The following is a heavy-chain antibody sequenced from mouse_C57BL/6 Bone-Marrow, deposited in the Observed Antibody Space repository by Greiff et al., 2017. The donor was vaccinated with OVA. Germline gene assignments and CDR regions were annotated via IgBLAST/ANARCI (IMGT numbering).Heavy chain of an antibody. CDR2: TFYSGIT. D-gene: IGHD1-1*01. CDR1: GFSINSDCY. Sequence: VQLKQSGPSLVRPSQTLSLTCTVTGFSINSDCYWIWIRQFPGNKLEYIGYTFYSGITYYNPSLESRTYITRDTSKNQFSLKLSSVTTEDTATYYCARGHGSSYLYAMDYWGQGTSVTVSS. CDR3: ARGHGSSYLYAMDY. J-gene: IGHJ4*01. V-gene: IGHV3-3*01.